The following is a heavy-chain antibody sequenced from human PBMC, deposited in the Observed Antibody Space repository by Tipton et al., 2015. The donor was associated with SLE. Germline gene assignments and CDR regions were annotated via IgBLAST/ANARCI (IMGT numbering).Heavy chain of an antibody. CDR2: ISYDGSNK. V-gene: IGHV3-30*14. CDR1: GFTFSSYA. D-gene: IGHD1-7*01. Sequence: SLRPSCAASGFTFSSYAMHWVRQAPGKGLEWVAVISYDGSNKYYADSVKGRFTISRDNSKNTLYLQMNSLRAEDTAVYYCASNYVNDAFDIWGQGTMVTVSS. CDR3: ASNYVNDAFDI. J-gene: IGHJ3*02.